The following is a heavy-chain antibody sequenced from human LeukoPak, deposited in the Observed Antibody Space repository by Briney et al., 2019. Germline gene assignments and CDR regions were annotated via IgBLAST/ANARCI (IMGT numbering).Heavy chain of an antibody. D-gene: IGHD1-1*01. CDR3: ARRRYQQLDLDY. Sequence: GGSLRLSCAASGFTFSSYGMHWVRQAPGKGLEWVAFIRYDGSNKYYADSVKGRSTISRDNSKNTLYLQMNSLRAEDTAVYYCARRRYQQLDLDYWGQGTLVTVSS. CDR1: GFTFSSYG. J-gene: IGHJ4*02. CDR2: IRYDGSNK. V-gene: IGHV3-30*02.